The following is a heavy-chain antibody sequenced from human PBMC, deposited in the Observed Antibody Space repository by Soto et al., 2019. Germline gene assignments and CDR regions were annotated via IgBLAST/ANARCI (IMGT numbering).Heavy chain of an antibody. D-gene: IGHD3-22*01. V-gene: IGHV4-31*02. Sequence: PSETLSLTCTVSCGSISSGGYYWSWIRQHPGKGLEWIGYIYYSGSTYYNPSLKSRVTISVDTSKNQFSLKLSSVTAADTAVYYCARDALSRDSIWGQGTLVTVSS. J-gene: IGHJ4*02. CDR1: CGSISSGGYY. CDR3: ARDALSRDSI. CDR2: IYYSGST.